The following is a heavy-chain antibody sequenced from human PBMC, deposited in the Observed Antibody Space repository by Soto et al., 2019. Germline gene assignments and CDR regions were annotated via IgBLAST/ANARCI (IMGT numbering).Heavy chain of an antibody. Sequence: ASVKVSCKASGYTFTSYYMHWVRQAPGQGLEWMGIINPSGGSTSYAQKFQGRVTMTRDTSTSTVYMELSSLRSEDTAVYYCARDHRSYDSSGYSSYWGQGTLVTVS. D-gene: IGHD3-22*01. V-gene: IGHV1-46*01. CDR2: INPSGGST. CDR3: ARDHRSYDSSGYSSY. CDR1: GYTFTSYY. J-gene: IGHJ4*02.